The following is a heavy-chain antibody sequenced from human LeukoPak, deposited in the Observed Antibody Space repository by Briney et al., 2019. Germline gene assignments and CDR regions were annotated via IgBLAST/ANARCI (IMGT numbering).Heavy chain of an antibody. V-gene: IGHV4-38-2*02. D-gene: IGHD3/OR15-3a*01. CDR3: ASGLEGQLPDGFDP. J-gene: IGHJ5*02. Sequence: SETLSLTCTVSGYSISSGYFWGWIRQPPGQGLEWIGEIYHSGSTNYNPSLKSRVTISVDKSKNQFSLKLSSVTAADTAVYYCASGLEGQLPDGFDPWGQGTLVTVSS. CDR1: GYSISSGYF. CDR2: IYHSGST.